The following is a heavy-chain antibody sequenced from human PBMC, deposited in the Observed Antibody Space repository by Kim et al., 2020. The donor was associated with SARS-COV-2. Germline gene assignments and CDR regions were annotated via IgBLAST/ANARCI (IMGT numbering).Heavy chain of an antibody. D-gene: IGHD2-15*01. J-gene: IGHJ6*02. CDR2: IYYSGST. Sequence: SETLSLTCTVSGGSISSYYWSWIRQPPGKGLEWIGYIYYSGSTNYNPSLKSRVTISVDTSKNQFSLKLSSVTAADTAVYYCASGLGYCSGGSCYSAYGMDFWGQGTTVTVSS. CDR1: GGSISSYY. CDR3: ASGLGYCSGGSCYSAYGMDF. V-gene: IGHV4-59*13.